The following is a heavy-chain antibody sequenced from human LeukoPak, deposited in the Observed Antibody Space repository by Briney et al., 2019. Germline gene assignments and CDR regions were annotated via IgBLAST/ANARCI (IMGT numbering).Heavy chain of an antibody. CDR2: TRNKVNRYTT. Sequence: GGSLRLSCTGSGFTFSDYFMDWVRQAPGKGLEWIGRTRNKVNRYTTEYAASVKGRFAISRDDSMNSLYLEMSNLRTEDTAVYYCGRESGFYYYGLDAWGQGTTVVVSS. CDR1: GFTFSDYF. CDR3: GRESGFYYYGLDA. V-gene: IGHV3-72*01. J-gene: IGHJ6*02.